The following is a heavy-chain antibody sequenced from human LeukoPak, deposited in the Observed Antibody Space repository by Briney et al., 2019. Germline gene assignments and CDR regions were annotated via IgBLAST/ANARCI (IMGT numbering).Heavy chain of an antibody. CDR1: GFTFSSYS. Sequence: GGSLRLSCAASGFTFSSYSMNWVRQAPGKGLEWVSSISSSSSYIYYADSVKGRFAISRDNAKNSLYLQMNSLRAEDTAVYYCAREGFYYDSSGYYYWGQGTLVTVSS. CDR2: ISSSSSYI. CDR3: AREGFYYDSSGYYY. V-gene: IGHV3-21*01. J-gene: IGHJ4*02. D-gene: IGHD3-22*01.